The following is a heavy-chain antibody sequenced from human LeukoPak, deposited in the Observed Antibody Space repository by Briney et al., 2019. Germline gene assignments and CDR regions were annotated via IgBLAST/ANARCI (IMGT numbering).Heavy chain of an antibody. CDR3: AREYDSSGYNWFDP. Sequence: GGSLRLSCAASGFTFSSYGMHWVRQAPGKGLEWVAVIWYDGSNKYYADSVKGRFTISRDNSKNTLYLQMNSLRAEDTAVYYCAREYDSSGYNWFDPWGQGTLVTVSS. CDR2: IWYDGSNK. CDR1: GFTFSSYG. D-gene: IGHD3-22*01. V-gene: IGHV3-33*01. J-gene: IGHJ5*02.